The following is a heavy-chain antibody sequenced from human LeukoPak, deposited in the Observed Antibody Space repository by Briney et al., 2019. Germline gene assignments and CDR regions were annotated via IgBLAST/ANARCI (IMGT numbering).Heavy chain of an antibody. CDR2: IYPGDSDI. V-gene: IGHV5-51*01. CDR1: GSSFTSYW. Sequence: GESLKIPCWDSGSSFTSYWIGWVRQMPGKGLEWMGIIYPGDSDIRYSPSFQGQCTISADKSISTAYLQWSSLRASDTAIYYCARHLLTPGGSYYFDFWGQGTLVTVSS. D-gene: IGHD1-26*01. CDR3: ARHLLTPGGSYYFDF. J-gene: IGHJ4*02.